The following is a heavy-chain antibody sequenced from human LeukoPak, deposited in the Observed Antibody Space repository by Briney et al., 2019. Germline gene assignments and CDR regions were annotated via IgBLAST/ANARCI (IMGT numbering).Heavy chain of an antibody. V-gene: IGHV3-23*01. CDR3: AKEGGYNYGYLDS. CDR2: ISGSGDT. Sequence: GGSLRLSCAVSGFSYSTYAMSWVRQAPGKGLEGVSTISGSGDTYYVDSVKGRFTISRDNSKNTLYLQMNSLRAEDTAVYYCAKEGGYNYGYLDSWGQGTLVTVSS. CDR1: GFSYSTYA. D-gene: IGHD5-18*01. J-gene: IGHJ4*02.